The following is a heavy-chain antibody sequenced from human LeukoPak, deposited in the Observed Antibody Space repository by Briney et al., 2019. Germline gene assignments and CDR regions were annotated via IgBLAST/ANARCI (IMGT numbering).Heavy chain of an antibody. J-gene: IGHJ4*02. V-gene: IGHV3-30-3*01. D-gene: IGHD3-10*01. CDR1: GFTFSSYA. CDR2: ISYDGSNK. Sequence: AGGSLRLSCAASGFTFSSYAMHWVRQAPGKGLEWVAVISYDGSNKYYADSVEGRFTISRDNSKNTLYLQMNSLRAEDTAVYYCARDYQGRNYYGSGSLDYWGQGTLVTVS. CDR3: ARDYQGRNYYGSGSLDY.